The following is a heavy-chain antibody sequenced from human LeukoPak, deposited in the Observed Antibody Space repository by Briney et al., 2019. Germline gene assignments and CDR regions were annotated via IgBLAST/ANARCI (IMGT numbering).Heavy chain of an antibody. CDR1: GYTFTSYG. D-gene: IGHD2-8*01. CDR3: AREVDVDSIVPSDY. CDR2: ISAYNGNT. Sequence: GASVKVSCKASGYTFTSYGISWVRQAPGQGPEWMGWISAYNGNTNYAQKLQGRVTMTTDTSTSTAYMELRSLRSDDTAVYYCAREVDVDSIVPSDYWGQGTLVTVSS. J-gene: IGHJ4*02. V-gene: IGHV1-18*01.